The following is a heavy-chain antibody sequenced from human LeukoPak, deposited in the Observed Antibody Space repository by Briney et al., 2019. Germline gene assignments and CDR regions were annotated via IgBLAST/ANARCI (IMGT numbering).Heavy chain of an antibody. CDR3: ARDYSGYYTIDY. CDR2: ISYDGSDK. J-gene: IGHJ4*02. D-gene: IGHD5-12*01. CDR1: GFIFSTFP. Sequence: GGSLRLPCAASGFIFSTFPMHWVRQGPGKGLEWVAVISYDGSDKYYADSVKGRFTISRDNSKNTLYLQVNSLRAEDTAMYYCARDYSGYYTIDYWGQGTLVTVSS. V-gene: IGHV3-30*04.